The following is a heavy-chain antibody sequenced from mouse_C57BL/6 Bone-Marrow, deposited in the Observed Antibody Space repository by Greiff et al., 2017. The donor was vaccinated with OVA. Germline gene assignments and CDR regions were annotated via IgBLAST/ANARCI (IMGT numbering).Heavy chain of an antibody. CDR1: GFTFSDYG. Sequence: DVMLVESGGGLVQPGGSLKLSCAASGFTFSDYGMAWVRQAPRKGPEWVAFISNLAYSIYYADTVTGRFTISRENAKNTLYLEMSSLRSEDTAMYYCARIYYGPYCFDYWGQGTTLTVSS. D-gene: IGHD2-1*01. V-gene: IGHV5-15*01. J-gene: IGHJ2*01. CDR3: ARIYYGPYCFDY. CDR2: ISNLAYSI.